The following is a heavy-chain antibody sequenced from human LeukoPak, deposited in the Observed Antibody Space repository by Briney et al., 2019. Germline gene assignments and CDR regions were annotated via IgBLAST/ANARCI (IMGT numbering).Heavy chain of an antibody. D-gene: IGHD3-10*01. V-gene: IGHV1-24*01. CDR1: GYTLTELS. Sequence: ASVKVSCKVSGYTLTELSMHWVRQAPGKGLEWMGGFDPEDGETIYAQKFQGRVTMTEDTSTDTAYMELSSLRSEDTAVYYCATLAPVLLYGSGKGIRGAFDIWGQGTMVTVSS. J-gene: IGHJ3*02. CDR2: FDPEDGET. CDR3: ATLAPVLLYGSGKGIRGAFDI.